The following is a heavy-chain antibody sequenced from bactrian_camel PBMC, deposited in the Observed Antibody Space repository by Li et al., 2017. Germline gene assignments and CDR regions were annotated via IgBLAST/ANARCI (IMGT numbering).Heavy chain of an antibody. V-gene: IGHV3S55*01. CDR1: GLSFDRRD. Sequence: HVQLVESGGGSVQAGGSLKHACLASGLSFDRRDMAWYRQAPGGKCELVSTFSEYGATYYSDSVKGRFTISQDDAKNTMYLQMNSLKPEDTAVYFCATGREGRYRRGNPSLSLGDYRYAGQGTQVTVS. J-gene: IGHJ4*01. D-gene: IGHD4*01. CDR2: FSEYGAT.